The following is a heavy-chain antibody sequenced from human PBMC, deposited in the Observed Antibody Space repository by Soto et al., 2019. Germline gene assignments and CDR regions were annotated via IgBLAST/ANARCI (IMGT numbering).Heavy chain of an antibody. V-gene: IGHV4-31*03. D-gene: IGHD3-3*01. CDR1: GGSISSGGYY. CDR2: IYYSGST. J-gene: IGHJ4*02. Sequence: PSETLSLTCTVSGGSISSGGYYWSWIRQHPGKGLEWIGYIYYSGSTYYNPSLKSRVTISVDTSKNQFSLKLSSVTAADTAVYYCARGGFWSGPTFDYWGQGTLVTVSS. CDR3: ARGGFWSGPTFDY.